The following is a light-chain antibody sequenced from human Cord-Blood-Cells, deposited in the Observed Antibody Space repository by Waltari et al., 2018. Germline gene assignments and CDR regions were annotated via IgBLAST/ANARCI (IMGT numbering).Light chain of an antibody. V-gene: IGLV2-23*01. CDR3: CSYAGSRV. CDR2: EGS. Sequence: QSALTQPASVPGSPGQSITISCTRTSSDVGRYNLFSWYQQHPGKAPKLMIYEGSKRPSGVSNRFSGSKSGNTASLTISGLQAEDEADYYCCSYAGSRVFGGGTKLTVL. J-gene: IGLJ3*02. CDR1: SSDVGRYNL.